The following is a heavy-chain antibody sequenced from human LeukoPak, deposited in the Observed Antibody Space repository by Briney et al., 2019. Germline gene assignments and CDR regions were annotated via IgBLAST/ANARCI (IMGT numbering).Heavy chain of an antibody. J-gene: IGHJ4*02. V-gene: IGHV4-59*08. CDR1: GGSISSYY. CDR2: IYYSGST. D-gene: IGHD5-18*01. CDR3: ASCGYSYGCDY. Sequence: KTSETLSLTCTVSGGSISSYYWSWIRQPPGKGLEWIGYIYYSGSTNYNPSLKSRVTISVDTSKNQFSLKLSSVTAADTAVYYCASCGYSYGCDYWGQGTLVTVSS.